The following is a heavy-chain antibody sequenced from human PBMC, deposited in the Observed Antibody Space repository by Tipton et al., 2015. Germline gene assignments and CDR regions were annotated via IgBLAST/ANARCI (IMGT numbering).Heavy chain of an antibody. Sequence: TLSLTCTVSGGSISSSSYYWAWIRQPPGKGLEWIGSISHSGNTYYNPSLKSRVTMSRDTSKNQFSLKLTSVTAADTAVYYCACQDYDSLTRDYQTVDYWGQGALGTVSS. CDR1: GGSISSSSYY. CDR2: ISHSGNT. CDR3: ACQDYDSLTRDYQTVDY. V-gene: IGHV4-39*07. J-gene: IGHJ4*02. D-gene: IGHD3-9*01.